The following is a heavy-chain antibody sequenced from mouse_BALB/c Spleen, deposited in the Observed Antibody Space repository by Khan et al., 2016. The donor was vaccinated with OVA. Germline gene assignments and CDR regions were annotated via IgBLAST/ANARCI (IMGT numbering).Heavy chain of an antibody. D-gene: IGHD1-1*01. Sequence: EVELVESGGDLVKPGGSLKLSCAASGFTFSTYGMSWVRQTPDKRLEWVATISSGGSYTYYPDSVKGRSTISRDNANNTLNLQMRSLKSADTAMYYCTRLAYYYNSEGFAYWGQGTLVTVSA. CDR1: GFTFSTYG. J-gene: IGHJ3*01. CDR2: ISSGGSYT. V-gene: IGHV5-6*01. CDR3: TRLAYYYNSEGFAY.